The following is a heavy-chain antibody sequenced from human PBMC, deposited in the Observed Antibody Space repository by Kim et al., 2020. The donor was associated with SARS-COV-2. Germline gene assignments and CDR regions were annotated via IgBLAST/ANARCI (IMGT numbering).Heavy chain of an antibody. CDR3: VKDKGVDYYRSSGYFDR. J-gene: IGHJ5*02. D-gene: IGHD3-22*01. V-gene: IGHV3-33*06. CDR2: ISYDGSDQ. Sequence: GGSLRLSCAVSAFTFDSYGLHWVRQAPGKGLEWVALISYDGSDQYYADSVRGRFTISKDNSKNTLYLQMNNLIAQDTAIYYCVKDKGVDYYRSSGYFDRWGQGSLVTISS. CDR1: AFTFDSYG.